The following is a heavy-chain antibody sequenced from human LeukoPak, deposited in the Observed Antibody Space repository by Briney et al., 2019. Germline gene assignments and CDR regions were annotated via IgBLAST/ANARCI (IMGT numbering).Heavy chain of an antibody. J-gene: IGHJ4*02. CDR1: GFTFSNYS. V-gene: IGHV3-21*01. D-gene: IGHD2-21*02. CDR3: ARSCDGDCYSDY. Sequence: NPGGSLRLSCAASGFTFSNYSMNWVRQAPGKGLEWASSIGSTSHFGYYADSLKGRVTISRDNAKNSLYLQMSSLRVEDTAVYYCARSCDGDCYSDYWGQGTLVTVSS. CDR2: IGSTSHFG.